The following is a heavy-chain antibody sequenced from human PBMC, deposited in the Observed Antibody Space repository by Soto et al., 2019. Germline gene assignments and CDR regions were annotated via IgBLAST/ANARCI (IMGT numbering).Heavy chain of an antibody. CDR2: ISAHSGNT. D-gene: IGHD6-6*01. J-gene: IGHJ4*02. CDR1: GYAFTTYG. V-gene: IGHV1-18*01. Sequence: QVHLVQSGAEVKKPGASVKVSCKGSGYAFTTYGITWVRQAPGQGLEWMGWISAHSGNTNYAQKLQGRVTVTRDTSTSTAYMELRRLRSDDTAVYYCARGRDGDYWGQGALVTVSS. CDR3: ARGRDGDY.